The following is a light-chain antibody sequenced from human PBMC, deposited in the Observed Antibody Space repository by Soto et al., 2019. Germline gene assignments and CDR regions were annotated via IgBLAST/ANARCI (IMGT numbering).Light chain of an antibody. J-gene: IGKJ5*01. Sequence: DIQMTHAPSSVSSSVGDRVTITCRASQGISSWLAWYQQKPGKAPNLLIYAASTLQSGVPSRFSGSGSGTDFTLTISSLQLEDFATYYCQQSYSTPITFGHGTRLEIK. V-gene: IGKV1-12*01. CDR2: AAS. CDR3: QQSYSTPIT. CDR1: QGISSW.